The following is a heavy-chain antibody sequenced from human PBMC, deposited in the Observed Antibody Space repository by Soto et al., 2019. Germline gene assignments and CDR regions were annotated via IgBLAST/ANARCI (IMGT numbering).Heavy chain of an antibody. CDR1: GGSISSGGYY. CDR2: IYYSGST. J-gene: IGHJ6*02. Sequence: SETLSLTCTVSGGSISSGGYYWSWIRQHPGKGLEWIGYIYYSGSTYYNPSLKSRVTISVDTSKNQFSLKLSSVTAADTAVYYCARDSITMVRGVIFGMDVWGQGTTVTVSS. V-gene: IGHV4-31*03. D-gene: IGHD3-10*01. CDR3: ARDSITMVRGVIFGMDV.